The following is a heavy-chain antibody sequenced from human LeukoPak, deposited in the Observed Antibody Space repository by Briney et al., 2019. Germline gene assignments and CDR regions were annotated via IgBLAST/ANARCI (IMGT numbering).Heavy chain of an antibody. CDR2: INHSGST. CDR1: GGSFSGYY. J-gene: IGHJ6*03. V-gene: IGHV4-34*01. CDR3: ARTAPLARGSYYMDV. Sequence: NSSETLSLTCAVYGGSFSGYYWSWIRQPPGKGLEWIGEINHSGSTNYNPSLKSRVTISVDTSKNQFSLKLSSVTAADTAVYYCARTAPLARGSYYMDVWGKGTTVTVSS.